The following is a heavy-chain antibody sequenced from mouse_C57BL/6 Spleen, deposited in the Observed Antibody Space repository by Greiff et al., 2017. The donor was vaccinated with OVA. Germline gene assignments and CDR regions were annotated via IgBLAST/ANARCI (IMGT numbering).Heavy chain of an antibody. CDR1: GYAFSSSW. CDR2: IYPGDGDT. V-gene: IGHV1-82*01. Sequence: VQLVESGPELVKPGASVKISCKASGYAFSSSWMNWVKQRPGKGLEWIGRIYPGDGDTNYNGKFKGKATLTADKSSSTAYMQLSSLTSEDSAVYFCARYTMITTVYYYAMDYWGQGTSVTVSS. CDR3: ARYTMITTVYYYAMDY. J-gene: IGHJ4*01. D-gene: IGHD2-4*01.